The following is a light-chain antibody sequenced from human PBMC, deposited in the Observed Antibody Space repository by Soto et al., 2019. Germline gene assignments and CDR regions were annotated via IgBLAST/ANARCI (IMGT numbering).Light chain of an antibody. V-gene: IGKV1-39*01. J-gene: IGKJ4*01. CDR3: QQSYTTPT. CDR2: AAS. Sequence: DIQMTQSPSSLSASVGDRVTITCRASQTISRALNWYQQKPGKAPKLLIYAASNLQSGVPSRFSGSGSGTDFILTISSLQPEDFATYYCQQSYTTPTFGGGTKVDIK. CDR1: QTISRA.